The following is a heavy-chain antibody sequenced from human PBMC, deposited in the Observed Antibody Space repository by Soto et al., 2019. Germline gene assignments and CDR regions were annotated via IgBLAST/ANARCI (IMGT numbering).Heavy chain of an antibody. V-gene: IGHV4-4*02. CDR2: IYHSGST. CDR1: GGSISSINW. D-gene: IGHD6-13*01. CDR3: ASQAAAGTHYYYGMDX. J-gene: IGHJ6*02. Sequence: PSETLSLTCAVSGGSISSINWWSWVRQPPGKGLEWIWEIYHSGSTNYSPSLKSRVTISVDKSKNQLSLKLSSVTAADTAVYYCASQAAAGTHYYYGMDXWGQGTPVTVS.